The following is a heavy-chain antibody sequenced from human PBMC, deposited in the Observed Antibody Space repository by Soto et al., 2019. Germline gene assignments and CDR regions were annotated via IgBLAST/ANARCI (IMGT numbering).Heavy chain of an antibody. CDR2: ISSSSSYI. D-gene: IGHD5-12*01. V-gene: IGHV3-21*03. CDR1: GFTFSSYS. J-gene: IGHJ5*02. Sequence: GGSLRLSCAASGFTFSSYSMNWVRQAPGKGLEWVSSISSSSSYIYYADSVKSRLTITKDTSKNQVVLTMTNMDPVDTATYYCAHSLRLVATETGNNWFDPWGQGTLVTVSS. CDR3: AHSLRLVATETGNNWFDP.